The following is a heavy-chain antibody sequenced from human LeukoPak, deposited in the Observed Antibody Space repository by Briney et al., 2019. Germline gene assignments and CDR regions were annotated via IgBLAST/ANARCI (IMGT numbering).Heavy chain of an antibody. J-gene: IGHJ4*02. Sequence: GGSLRLSCSASGFTFSSYAMSWVRQAPGKGLEWVSAISGSGGSTYYADSVKGRFTISRDNSKNTRYLQMNSLRAEDTAVYYCAKEYYDFWSGYPHDYWGQGTLVTVSS. CDR2: ISGSGGST. D-gene: IGHD3-3*01. CDR1: GFTFSSYA. V-gene: IGHV3-23*01. CDR3: AKEYYDFWSGYPHDY.